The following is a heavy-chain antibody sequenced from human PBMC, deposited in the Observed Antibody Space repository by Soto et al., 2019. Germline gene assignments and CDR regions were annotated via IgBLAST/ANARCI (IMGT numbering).Heavy chain of an antibody. CDR2: IDPSDSQT. Sequence: GEPLKICWKGAGDSFAGFWITWVRQKPGKGLEWMGRIDPSDSQTYYSPSFRGHVTISVTKSITTVFLQWSSLRASDTAMYYCARQIYDSDTGPNFQYYFDSWGQGTPVTVSS. J-gene: IGHJ4*02. V-gene: IGHV5-10-1*01. D-gene: IGHD3-22*01. CDR3: ARQIYDSDTGPNFQYYFDS. CDR1: GDSFAGFW.